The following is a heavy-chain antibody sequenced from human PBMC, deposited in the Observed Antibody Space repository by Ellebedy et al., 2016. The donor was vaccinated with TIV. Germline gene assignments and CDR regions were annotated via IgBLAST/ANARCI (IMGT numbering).Heavy chain of an antibody. CDR1: GFSFRSYW. CDR3: ARRGSYGDYAVQVNSWFDR. V-gene: IGHV3-7*01. CDR2: IYQDGSVQ. J-gene: IGHJ5*02. Sequence: PGGSLRLSCAASGFSFRSYWMSWVRQAPGKGLEWVANIYQDGSVQYCLDSVKGRFTISRDNAINSLFLQMNSLRAGDTAVYYCARRGSYGDYAVQVNSWFDRWGRGTLVTVSS. D-gene: IGHD4-17*01.